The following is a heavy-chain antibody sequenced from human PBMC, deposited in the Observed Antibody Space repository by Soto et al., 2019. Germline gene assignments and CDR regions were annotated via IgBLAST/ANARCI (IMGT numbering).Heavy chain of an antibody. V-gene: IGHV3-11*01. D-gene: IGHD3-3*01. CDR3: ARDPENRSYLWSPDAFDI. CDR2: ISSSGSTI. J-gene: IGHJ3*02. CDR1: GFTFSDYY. Sequence: GGSLRLSCAASGFTFSDYYMSWIRQAPGKGLEWVSYISSSGSTIYYADSVKGRFTISRDNAKNSLYLQMNSLRAEDTAVYYCARDPENRSYLWSPDAFDIWGQGTMVTVSS.